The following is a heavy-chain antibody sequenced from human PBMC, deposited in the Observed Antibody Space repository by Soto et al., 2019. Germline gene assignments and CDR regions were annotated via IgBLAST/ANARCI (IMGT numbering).Heavy chain of an antibody. V-gene: IGHV1-8*01. J-gene: IGHJ4*02. CDR3: ARWDYGVYARFDY. CDR2: MNPNSGNT. D-gene: IGHD4-17*01. CDR1: GYTFTSHD. Sequence: QVQLVQSGAEVKKSGASVKVSCKASGYTFTSHDINWVRQATGQGLEWMGWMNPNSGNTGYAQKFQGRVTMTRNTSISTAYMELSSMRSEDTAVYYCARWDYGVYARFDYWGQGTLVTVSS.